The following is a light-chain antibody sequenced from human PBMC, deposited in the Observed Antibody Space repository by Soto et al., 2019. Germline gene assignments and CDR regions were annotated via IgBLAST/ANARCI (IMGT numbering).Light chain of an antibody. CDR1: QAIRND. Sequence: AIQMTQSPSSQSASVGDRVTITCRASQAIRNDLGWYQQKPGKAPKLLIDAASSLQSGVPARFSGSGSGTDFTLTISSLQAEDFATYYCLQDYNYPPTFGQGTRLEIK. V-gene: IGKV1-6*02. J-gene: IGKJ5*01. CDR2: AAS. CDR3: LQDYNYPPT.